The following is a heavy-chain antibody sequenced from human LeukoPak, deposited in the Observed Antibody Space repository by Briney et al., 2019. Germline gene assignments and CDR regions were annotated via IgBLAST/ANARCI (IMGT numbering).Heavy chain of an antibody. CDR3: ARGGVGATTYVWFDP. J-gene: IGHJ5*02. CDR2: INPSGGST. V-gene: IGHV1-46*01. CDR1: GYTFTNYY. Sequence: ASVKVSCKASGYTFTNYYIHWVRQAPGQGLECMGIINPSGGSTSYTQKFHGRATMTRDMSTSTVYMELSSLRSEDTAVYYCARGGVGATTYVWFDPWGQGTLVTVSS. D-gene: IGHD1-26*01.